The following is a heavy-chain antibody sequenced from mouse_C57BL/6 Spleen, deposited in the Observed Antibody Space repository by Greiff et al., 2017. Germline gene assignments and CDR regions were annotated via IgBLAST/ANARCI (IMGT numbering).Heavy chain of an antibody. CDR1: GYTFTGYW. V-gene: IGHV1-9*01. Sequence: QVHVKQSGAELMKPGASVKLSCKATGYTFTGYWIEWVKQRPGHGLEWIGEILPGSGSTNYNEKFKGKATFTADTSSNTAYLQLSSLTTEDSAIYYCARSAFITTGVHWYFDVWGTGTTVTVSS. J-gene: IGHJ1*03. CDR2: ILPGSGST. CDR3: ARSAFITTGVHWYFDV. D-gene: IGHD1-1*01.